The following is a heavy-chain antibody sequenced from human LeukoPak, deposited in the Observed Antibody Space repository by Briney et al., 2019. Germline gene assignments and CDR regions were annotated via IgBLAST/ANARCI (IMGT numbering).Heavy chain of an antibody. D-gene: IGHD2-2*01. CDR2: IYSSGAT. J-gene: IGHJ4*02. CDR3: ARRTPGPQLDEYVAYFFDH. Sequence: SETLSLICTVSGGSITTYNWIWIRQTPGQALEWIGHIYSSGATKYNPSLKSRATILLDTSKNQLSLKLSSVSAADTAVYYCARRTPGPQLDEYVAYFFDHWAREPRSPPPQ. CDR1: GGSITTYN. V-gene: IGHV4-4*09.